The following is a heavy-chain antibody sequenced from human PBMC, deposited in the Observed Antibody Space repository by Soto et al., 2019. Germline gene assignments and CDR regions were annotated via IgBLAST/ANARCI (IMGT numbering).Heavy chain of an antibody. D-gene: IGHD6-19*01. CDR1: GYTFTGYY. CDR3: ARSVVAVAGTDDYYYYGMDV. CDR2: INPNSGGT. Sequence: QVQLVQSGAEVKKPGASVKVSCKASGYTFTGYYMHWVRQAPGQGLEWMGWINPNSGGTNYAQKLQGWVPMTRDTAISTAAMELSRLRSDDTAVYYCARSVVAVAGTDDYYYYGMDVWGQGTTVTVSS. V-gene: IGHV1-2*04. J-gene: IGHJ6*02.